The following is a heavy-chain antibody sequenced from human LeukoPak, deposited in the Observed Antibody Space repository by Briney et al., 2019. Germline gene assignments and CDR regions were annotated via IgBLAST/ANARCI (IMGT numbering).Heavy chain of an antibody. D-gene: IGHD3-10*01. V-gene: IGHV6-1*01. J-gene: IGHJ3*02. Sequence: SQTLSLTCAISGDSVSSTSAGWNWIRQSPSRGLEWLGRTYYRSKWYIDYAVSVKSRITINPDTSKSQFSLQLKSVTPEDTAVYYCARGGLVRGSLDSLSAFDIWGQGTSVTVSS. CDR2: TYYRSKWYI. CDR1: GDSVSSTSAG. CDR3: ARGGLVRGSLDSLSAFDI.